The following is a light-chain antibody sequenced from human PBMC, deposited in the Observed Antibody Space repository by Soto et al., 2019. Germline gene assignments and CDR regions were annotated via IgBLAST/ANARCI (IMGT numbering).Light chain of an antibody. Sequence: EIVMPQSPSTLSVSPGERSTLSCMASQSVSSNLAWYQQKPGQAPRLLIYGASSRATGIPDRFSGSGSGTDFTLTISRLEPEDFAVYYCQQYGSSRFTFGPGTKVAIK. CDR3: QQYGSSRFT. CDR2: GAS. J-gene: IGKJ3*01. CDR1: QSVSSN. V-gene: IGKV3-20*01.